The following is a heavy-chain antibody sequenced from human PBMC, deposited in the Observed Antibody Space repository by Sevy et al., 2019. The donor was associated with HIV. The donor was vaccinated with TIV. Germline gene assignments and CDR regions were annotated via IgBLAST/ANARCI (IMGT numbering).Heavy chain of an antibody. CDR3: ARGGVAAAANNSGVYYYYYMDV. J-gene: IGHJ6*03. Sequence: SETLSLTCTVSGGSISSGSYYWSWIRQPAGKGLEWIGRIYTSGSTNYNPSLKSRVTISVDTSKNQFSLKLSSVTAADTAVYYCARGGVAAAANNSGVYYYYYMDVWGKGTMVTVSS. CDR1: GGSISSGSYY. D-gene: IGHD6-13*01. CDR2: IYTSGST. V-gene: IGHV4-61*02.